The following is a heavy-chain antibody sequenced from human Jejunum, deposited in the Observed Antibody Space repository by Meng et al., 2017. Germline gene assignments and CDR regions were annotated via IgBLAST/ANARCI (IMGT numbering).Heavy chain of an antibody. Sequence: GGSLRLSCTASGFTFGDYAMSWVRQAPGKGLEWVGMIRSKAYDETTGYAASVKGRFTFSRDDSKSVVYLQMNSLKTEDTAVYYCTRARHYGIPSDYWGQGTLVTVSS. CDR1: GFTFGDYA. J-gene: IGHJ4*02. CDR3: TRARHYGIPSDY. V-gene: IGHV3-49*04. CDR2: IRSKAYDETT. D-gene: IGHD3-10*01.